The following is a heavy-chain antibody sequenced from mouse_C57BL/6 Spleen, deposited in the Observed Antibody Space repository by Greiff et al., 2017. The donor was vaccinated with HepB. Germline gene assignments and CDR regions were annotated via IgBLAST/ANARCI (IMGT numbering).Heavy chain of an antibody. V-gene: IGHV5-15*01. J-gene: IGHJ4*01. CDR2: ISNLAYSI. CDR3: ARHPITTVVATGAMDY. D-gene: IGHD1-1*01. CDR1: GFTFSDYG. Sequence: EVQLVESGGGLVQPGGSLKLSCAASGFTFSDYGMAWVRQAPRKGPEWVAFISNLAYSIYYADTVTGRFTISRENAKNTLYLEMSSLRSEDTAMYYCARHPITTVVATGAMDYWGQGTSVTVSS.